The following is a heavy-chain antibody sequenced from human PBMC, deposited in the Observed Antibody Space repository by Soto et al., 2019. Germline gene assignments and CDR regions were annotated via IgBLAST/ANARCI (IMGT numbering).Heavy chain of an antibody. CDR1: GYRFTNYW. CDR3: VRLSSAAAAWYYGMDV. J-gene: IGHJ6*02. CDR2: IYPGDSDT. D-gene: IGHD6-13*01. Sequence: PGESLKISCKGSGYRFTNYWIGWVRQMPGKGLEWMGIIYPGDSDTRYSPSFQGQVTISADKSISTAYLQWSSLKASDTAMYYCVRLSSAAAAWYYGMDVWGQGTTVTVSS. V-gene: IGHV5-51*01.